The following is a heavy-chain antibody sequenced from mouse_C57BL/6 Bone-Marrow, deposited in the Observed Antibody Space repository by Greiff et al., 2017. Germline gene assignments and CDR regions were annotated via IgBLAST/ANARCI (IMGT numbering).Heavy chain of an antibody. CDR2: INPNYGTT. D-gene: IGHD2-3*01. CDR3: ARRDGYYPFYAMDY. Sequence: EVQLKESGPELVKPGASVKISCKASGYSFTDYNMNWVKQSNGKSLEWIGVINPNYGTTSYNQKFKGKATLTVDQSSSTAYMQLNSLTSEDSAVYYCARRDGYYPFYAMDYWGQGTSVTVSS. V-gene: IGHV1-39*01. CDR1: GYSFTDYN. J-gene: IGHJ4*01.